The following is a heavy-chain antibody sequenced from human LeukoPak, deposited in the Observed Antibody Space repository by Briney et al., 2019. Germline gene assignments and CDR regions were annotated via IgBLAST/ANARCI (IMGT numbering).Heavy chain of an antibody. J-gene: IGHJ6*02. CDR3: AKDLSMTAPFHLNYGMDV. D-gene: IGHD2/OR15-2a*01. CDR2: ISWNSGSI. V-gene: IGHV3-9*01. Sequence: GGSLRLSCAASGFTFSSYAMHWVRQAPGKGLEWVSGISWNSGSIGYADSVKGRFTISRDNAKNSLYLQMNSLRAEDTALYYCAKDLSMTAPFHLNYGMDVWGQGTTVTVSS. CDR1: GFTFSSYA.